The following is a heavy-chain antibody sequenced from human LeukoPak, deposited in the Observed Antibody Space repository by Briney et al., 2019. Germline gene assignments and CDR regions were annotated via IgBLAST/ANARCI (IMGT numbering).Heavy chain of an antibody. V-gene: IGHV3-53*01. CDR3: TKTGGPWD. CDR1: GFTVSNSF. J-gene: IGHJ4*02. Sequence: PGGSLRLSCAASGFTVSNSFMSWIRQAPGKGLGWVSVIYSDGTSYYADSVKARFSISRDNSKNSLYLQMNSLRVEDTAMYYCTKTGGPWDWGQGTLVTVSS. CDR2: IYSDGTS. D-gene: IGHD7-27*01.